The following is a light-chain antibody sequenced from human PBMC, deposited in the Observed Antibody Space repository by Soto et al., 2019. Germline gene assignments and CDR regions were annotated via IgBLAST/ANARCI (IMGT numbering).Light chain of an antibody. V-gene: IGKV1-39*01. CDR2: AAS. CDR3: QQSYSTPPT. Sequence: DIHMTQSPSSLSASVGDRVTITCRASQSINSYLNWYQQKPGKAPQLLIYAASSLQRGVPSRFSGSGSGTDFTLTISSLQPEDFATYYCQQSYSTPPTFGQGTKVDIK. J-gene: IGKJ1*01. CDR1: QSINSY.